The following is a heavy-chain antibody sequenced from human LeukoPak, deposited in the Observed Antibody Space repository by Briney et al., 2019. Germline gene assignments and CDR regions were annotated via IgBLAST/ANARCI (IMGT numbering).Heavy chain of an antibody. J-gene: IGHJ6*04. Sequence: GASLQISSKGSGYSFTSYWISWVRRMPGKGLECMGRIDPSDSYTNYSPSFQGHVTISADKSISTAYLQWSSLKASDTAMYYCARHQWGYGMDAWGKGTTVTVSS. CDR1: GYSFTSYW. CDR2: IDPSDSYT. V-gene: IGHV5-10-1*01. D-gene: IGHD3-16*01. CDR3: ARHQWGYGMDA.